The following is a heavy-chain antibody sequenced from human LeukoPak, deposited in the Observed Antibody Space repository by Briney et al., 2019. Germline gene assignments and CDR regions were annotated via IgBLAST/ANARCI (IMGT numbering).Heavy chain of an antibody. CDR1: GFTFSSYD. CDR2: ISYDGSNK. J-gene: IGHJ4*02. Sequence: GGSLRLSCAASGFTFSSYDMHWVRQAPGKGLEWVAVISYDGSNKYYADSVRGRFTISRDNGKNLLYLQMNSLRAEDTAVYYCAAGNGWLGDYWGQGTLVTVSS. V-gene: IGHV3-30*03. D-gene: IGHD6-19*01. CDR3: AAGNGWLGDY.